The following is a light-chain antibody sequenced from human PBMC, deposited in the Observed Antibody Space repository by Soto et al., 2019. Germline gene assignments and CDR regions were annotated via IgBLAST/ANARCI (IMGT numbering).Light chain of an antibody. J-gene: IGLJ1*01. CDR3: TSFTSGSTPYV. CDR2: DVT. V-gene: IGLV2-14*03. Sequence: QSAFAQPASVSGSPGQSITISCAGTSSDVGGYNYVSWYQQLPGKAPQLVIYDVTHRPSGVSDRFSGSRSGNTAPLTISGLQAEDEADYYCTSFTSGSTPYVLGTGTKVTV. CDR1: SSDVGGYNY.